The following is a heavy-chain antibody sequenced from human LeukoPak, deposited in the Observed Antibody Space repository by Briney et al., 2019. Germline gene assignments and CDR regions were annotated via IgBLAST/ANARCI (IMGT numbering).Heavy chain of an antibody. CDR3: AGTAVGRTGYSGY. V-gene: IGHV4-4*02. CDR2: IYHSGST. CDR1: GGSISSSNW. Sequence: SETLSLTCAVSGGSISSSNWWSWVRQPPGKGLEWIGEIYHSGSTNYNPSLKSRVTISVDKSKNQFSLKLSSVTAADTAVYYCAGTAVGRTGYSGYWGQGTLVTVSS. J-gene: IGHJ4*02. D-gene: IGHD2-15*01.